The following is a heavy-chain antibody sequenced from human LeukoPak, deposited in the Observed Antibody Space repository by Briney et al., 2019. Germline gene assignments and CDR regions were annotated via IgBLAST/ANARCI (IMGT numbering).Heavy chain of an antibody. CDR3: ARGTSPSSGYYVNGAFDI. V-gene: IGHV1-18*01. Sequence: AASVKVSCKASGYTFTSYDISWVRQAPGQGLEWMGWISAYIGNTNYAQKLQGRVTMTTDTSTSTAYMELRSLRSDDTAVYYCARGTSPSSGYYVNGAFDIWGQGTMVTVSS. CDR2: ISAYIGNT. CDR1: GYTFTSYD. J-gene: IGHJ3*02. D-gene: IGHD3-22*01.